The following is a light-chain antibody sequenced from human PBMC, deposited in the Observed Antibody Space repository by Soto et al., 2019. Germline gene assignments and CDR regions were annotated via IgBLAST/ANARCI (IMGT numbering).Light chain of an antibody. CDR1: SSDIGGYDY. CDR3: NAYSSSSTPVL. Sequence: QSALTQPASVSGSPGQSITISCTGTSSDIGGYDYVSWYQHYPGKAPKLMIFEVSYRPSGVSNRFSGSKSGNTASLTISGLQAEDEAVYHCNAYSSSSTPVLFGGGTKLTVL. J-gene: IGLJ2*01. CDR2: EVS. V-gene: IGLV2-14*01.